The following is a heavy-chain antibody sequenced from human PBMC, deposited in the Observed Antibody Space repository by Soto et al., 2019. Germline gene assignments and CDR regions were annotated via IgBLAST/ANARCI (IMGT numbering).Heavy chain of an antibody. CDR3: ARSGYGYFDWLSYFDY. CDR2: ISYDGSNK. CDR1: GFTFSSYG. V-gene: IGHV3-30*03. J-gene: IGHJ4*02. Sequence: GGSLRLSCAASGFTFSSYGMHWVRQAPGKGLEWVAVISYDGSNKYYADSVKGRFTISRDNSKNTLYLQMNSLRAEDTAVYYCARSGYGYFDWLSYFDYWGQATLVTVSS. D-gene: IGHD3-9*01.